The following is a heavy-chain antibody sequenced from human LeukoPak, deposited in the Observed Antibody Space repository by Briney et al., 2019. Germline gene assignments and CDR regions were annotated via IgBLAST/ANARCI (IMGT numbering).Heavy chain of an antibody. V-gene: IGHV1-2*02. CDR1: VYTVTDYN. CDR2: INPKSGGT. CDR3: ETVAGQGEGELLWFGEGIDY. D-gene: IGHD3-10*01. J-gene: IGHJ4*03. Sequence: ASVKVSCKTSVYTVTDYNMHWVRHALGQRLEWMGWINPKSGGTIFAMTFKGRVTMTRDTSIRTAYMEMTRVTSDDPAVYYCETVAGQGEGELLWFGEGIDYWGHGTLVTLSS.